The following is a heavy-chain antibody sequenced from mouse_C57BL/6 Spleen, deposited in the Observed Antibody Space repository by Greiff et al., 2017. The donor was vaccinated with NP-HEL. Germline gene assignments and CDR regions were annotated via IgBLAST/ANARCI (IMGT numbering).Heavy chain of an antibody. Sequence: VQLQQSGPELVKPWASVKISCKASGYTFTDYYMNWVKQSHGKSLEWIGDINPNNGGTSYNQKFKGKATLTVDKSSSTAYMELRSLTSEDSAVYYCASPRDYWGQGTSVTVSS. CDR2: INPNNGGT. CDR1: GYTFTDYY. CDR3: ASPRDY. V-gene: IGHV1-26*01. J-gene: IGHJ4*01.